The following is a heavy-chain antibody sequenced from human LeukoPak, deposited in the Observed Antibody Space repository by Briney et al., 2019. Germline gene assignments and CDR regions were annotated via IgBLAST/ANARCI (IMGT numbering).Heavy chain of an antibody. CDR3: ARLGYHYYYYMDV. V-gene: IGHV4-59*12. CDR2: IYYSGST. CDR1: GGSISSYY. J-gene: IGHJ6*03. Sequence: ASETLSLTCTVSGGSISSYYWSWIRQPPGKGLEWIGYIYYSGSTNYNPSLKSRVTISVDTSKNQFSLKLSSVTAADTAVYYCARLGYHYYYYMDVWGKGTTVTISS. D-gene: IGHD2-2*01.